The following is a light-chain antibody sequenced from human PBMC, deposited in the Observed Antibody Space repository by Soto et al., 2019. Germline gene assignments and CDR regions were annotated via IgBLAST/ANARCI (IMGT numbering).Light chain of an antibody. CDR1: QGIKND. Sequence: DIQMTQSPSSLSASVGDGVTITCRASQGIKNDLAWYQQKPGKAPKRLIYAVSSLQSGVPSRFSGSGSGTEFTLTISSLQPEDVATYYCLQHHSNVWTFGQGTKVDIK. J-gene: IGKJ1*01. V-gene: IGKV1-17*01. CDR3: LQHHSNVWT. CDR2: AVS.